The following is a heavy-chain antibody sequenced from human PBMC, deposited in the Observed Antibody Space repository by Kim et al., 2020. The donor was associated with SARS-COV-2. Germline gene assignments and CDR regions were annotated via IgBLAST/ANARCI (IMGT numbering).Heavy chain of an antibody. CDR3: ASSGGGDYYGSGPFDY. Sequence: SVKVSCKASGGTFSSYAISWVRQAPGQGLEWMGGIIPIFGTANYAQKFQGRVTITADESTSTAYMELSSLRSEDTAVYYCASSGGGDYYGSGPFDYWGQGTLVTVSS. CDR2: IIPIFGTA. CDR1: GGTFSSYA. D-gene: IGHD3-10*01. V-gene: IGHV1-69*13. J-gene: IGHJ4*02.